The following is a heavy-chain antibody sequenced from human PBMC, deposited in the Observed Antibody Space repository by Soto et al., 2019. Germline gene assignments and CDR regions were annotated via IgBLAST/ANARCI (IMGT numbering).Heavy chain of an antibody. CDR1: GGSISSSNW. CDR3: ARGFMLDYYYGMDV. D-gene: IGHD3-10*02. V-gene: IGHV4-4*02. J-gene: IGHJ6*02. Sequence: SETLSLTCAASGGSISSSNWWSWVRQPPGKGLEWIGEIYHSGSTNYNPSLKSRVTISVDKSKNQFSLKLSSVTAADTAVYYCARGFMLDYYYGMDVWGQGNTVTVSS. CDR2: IYHSGST.